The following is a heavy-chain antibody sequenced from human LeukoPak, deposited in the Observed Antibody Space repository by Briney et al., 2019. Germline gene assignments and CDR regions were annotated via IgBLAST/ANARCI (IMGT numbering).Heavy chain of an antibody. CDR2: IWHDGSHR. CDR3: ARLGSSWTFDY. V-gene: IGHV3-33*01. J-gene: IGHJ4*02. CDR1: GFTFSSYG. D-gene: IGHD6-13*01. Sequence: GRSLRLSCVASGFTFSSYGMNWVRQAPGKGLEWVAVIWHDGSHRYYADSVKGRFTISRDNSKNTLYLQMDSLRAEDTAVYYCARLGSSWTFDYWGQGTLVTVSS.